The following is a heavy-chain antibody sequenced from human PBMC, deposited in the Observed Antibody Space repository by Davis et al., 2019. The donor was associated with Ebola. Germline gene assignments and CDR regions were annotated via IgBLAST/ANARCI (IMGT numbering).Heavy chain of an antibody. CDR3: ARVWDCTNGVCYYYYGMDV. J-gene: IGHJ6*02. Sequence: AASVKVSCKASGYTFTSYGISWVRQAPGQGLEWMGIINPSGGSTSYAQKLQGRVTMTTDTSTSTAYMELRSLRSDDTAVYYCARVWDCTNGVCYYYYGMDVWGQGTTVTVSS. D-gene: IGHD2-8*01. CDR2: INPSGGST. CDR1: GYTFTSYG. V-gene: IGHV1-18*01.